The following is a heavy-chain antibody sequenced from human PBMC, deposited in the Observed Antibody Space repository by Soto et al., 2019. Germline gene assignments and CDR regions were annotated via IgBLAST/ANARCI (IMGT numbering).Heavy chain of an antibody. D-gene: IGHD1-26*01. CDR3: AGSATTADYYYGMDV. CDR2: INAGNGNT. Sequence: ASVKVSCKASGYTFTSYAMHWVRQAPGQRLEWMGWINAGNGNTKYSQKFQGRVTITRDTSASTAYMELSSLRSEDTAVYYCAGSATTADYYYGMDVWGQGTTVTVSS. V-gene: IGHV1-3*01. CDR1: GYTFTSYA. J-gene: IGHJ6*02.